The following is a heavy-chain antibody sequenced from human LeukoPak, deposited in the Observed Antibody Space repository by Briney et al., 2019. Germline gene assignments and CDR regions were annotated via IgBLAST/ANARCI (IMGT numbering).Heavy chain of an antibody. CDR1: GGSFSGYY. J-gene: IGHJ4*02. CDR2: INHSXXT. Sequence: PSETLSLTCAVYGGSFSGYYWSWIRQPPGKGLEWIGEINHSXXTXXXPXLKSXXTXSVDTSKNQFSLKLSSVTAADTAVYYCARGFGYWGQGTLVTVSS. V-gene: IGHV4-34*01. CDR3: ARGFGY. D-gene: IGHD3-10*01.